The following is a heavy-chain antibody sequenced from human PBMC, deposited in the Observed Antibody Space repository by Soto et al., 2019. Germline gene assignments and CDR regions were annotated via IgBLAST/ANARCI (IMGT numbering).Heavy chain of an antibody. Sequence: QVQLVQSGAEVKKPGASVKVSCKASGYTFTDYYIHWVRQAPGQGLEWMGMINPSGGSTDYAQTFRGRVTMTRDTSTGTVYMELSSLRSEDTAVYYCASPPFPGCINAVCYPFDYWGQGTLVTVSS. CDR2: INPSGGST. J-gene: IGHJ4*02. CDR3: ASPPFPGCINAVCYPFDY. V-gene: IGHV1-46*01. CDR1: GYTFTDYY. D-gene: IGHD2-8*01.